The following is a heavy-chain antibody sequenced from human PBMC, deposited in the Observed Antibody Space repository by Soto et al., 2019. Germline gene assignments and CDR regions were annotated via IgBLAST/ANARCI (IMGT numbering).Heavy chain of an antibody. V-gene: IGHV3-11*01. CDR2: ISSSGSTI. Sequence: GGSLRLSCAASGFTFSDYYMSWIRQAPGKGLEWVSYISSSGSTIYYADSVKGRFTISRDNAKNSLYLQMNSLRAEDTAVYYCARCLPGVVVCSWFDPWGQGTLVTVSS. CDR3: ARCLPGVVVCSWFDP. J-gene: IGHJ5*02. D-gene: IGHD2-21*01. CDR1: GFTFSDYY.